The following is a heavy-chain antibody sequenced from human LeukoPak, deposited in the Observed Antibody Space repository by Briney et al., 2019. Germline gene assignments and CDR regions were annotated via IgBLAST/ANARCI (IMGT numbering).Heavy chain of an antibody. CDR3: ARTSGPSSSSGEADAFDI. CDR2: ISSSGSYI. V-gene: IGHV3-21*01. D-gene: IGHD6-6*01. CDR1: GFTYSSYG. Sequence: PGGSLRLSCAASGFTYSSYGMHWVRQDPGKGLGWVSSISSSGSYIYYADSVKGRFTISRDNAKNSLYLQMNSLRAEDTAVYYCARTSGPSSSSGEADAFDIWGQGTMVTVCS. J-gene: IGHJ3*02.